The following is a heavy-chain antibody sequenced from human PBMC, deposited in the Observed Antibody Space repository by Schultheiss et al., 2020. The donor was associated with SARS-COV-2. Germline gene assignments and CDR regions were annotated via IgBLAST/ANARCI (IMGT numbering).Heavy chain of an antibody. J-gene: IGHJ6*02. V-gene: IGHV3-30*04. CDR3: AKVAQYSSSWYTDYYYYYGMDF. Sequence: GGSLRLSCAASGFTFSSYAMHWVRQAPGKGLEWVAVISYDGSNKYYADSVKGRFTFSRDNSKNTLYLQMNSLRAEDTAVYYCAKVAQYSSSWYTDYYYYYGMDFWGQGTTVTVSS. CDR2: ISYDGSNK. D-gene: IGHD6-13*01. CDR1: GFTFSSYA.